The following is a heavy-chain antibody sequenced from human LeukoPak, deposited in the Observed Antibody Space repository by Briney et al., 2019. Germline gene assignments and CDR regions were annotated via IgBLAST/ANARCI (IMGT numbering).Heavy chain of an antibody. CDR3: TLMITFGKTYNWFDP. J-gene: IGHJ5*02. CDR2: IYWDNDK. CDR1: GFSLRTRGVS. Sequence: SGPTLVKPPQTLTLTYTFSGFSLRTRGVSVGWIRQPPGKALEWLALIYWDNDKRYSPSLNSRLTITKDTSKNQVVLTTTNMDPVDTATYYCTLMITFGKTYNWFDPWGQGTLVTVSS. V-gene: IGHV2-5*02. D-gene: IGHD3-16*01.